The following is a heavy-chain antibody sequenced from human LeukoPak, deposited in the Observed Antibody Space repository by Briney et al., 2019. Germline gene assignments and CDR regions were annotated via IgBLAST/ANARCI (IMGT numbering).Heavy chain of an antibody. CDR1: GFTFSSYA. J-gene: IGHJ3*02. V-gene: IGHV3-23*01. CDR3: ARDLRAIDYGDYPGAFDI. CDR2: ISGSGGST. Sequence: GGSLRLSCAASGFTFSSYAMSWVRQAPGKGLEWVSAISGSGGSTYYADSVKGRFTISRDNAKNSLYLQMNSLRAEDTAVYYCARDLRAIDYGDYPGAFDIWGQGTMVTVSS. D-gene: IGHD4-17*01.